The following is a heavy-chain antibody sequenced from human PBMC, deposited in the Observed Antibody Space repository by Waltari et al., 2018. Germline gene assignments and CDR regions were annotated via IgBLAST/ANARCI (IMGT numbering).Heavy chain of an antibody. CDR2: ISSSSSTI. J-gene: IGHJ4*02. CDR1: GFTFSSYS. V-gene: IGHV3-48*01. Sequence: EVQLVESGGGLVQPGGSLRLSCAASGFTFSSYSMNWVRQAPGKGLEWVSYISSSSSTIYYADSVKGRFTISRDNAKNSLYLQMNSLRAEDTAVYYCARGKHGSGWCFDYWGQGTLVTVSS. CDR3: ARGKHGSGWCFDY. D-gene: IGHD6-19*01.